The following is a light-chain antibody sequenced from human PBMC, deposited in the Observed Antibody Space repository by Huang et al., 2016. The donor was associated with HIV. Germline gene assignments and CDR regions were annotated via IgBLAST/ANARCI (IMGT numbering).Light chain of an antibody. J-gene: IGKJ4*01. CDR1: HNITDNF. CDR3: QQYLSSPLT. Sequence: DIVLPQSPGTLSLSPGERAALSFRASHNITDNFLAWYQQGAGQAPRLLIYGAANRAIGIPDRFSGSGSGTDFTLIISRLEPQDSAVYYCQQYLSSPLTFGGGTNVEIK. V-gene: IGKV3-20*01. CDR2: GAA.